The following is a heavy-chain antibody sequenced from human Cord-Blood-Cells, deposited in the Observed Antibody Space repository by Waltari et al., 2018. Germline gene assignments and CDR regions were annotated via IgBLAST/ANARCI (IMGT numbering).Heavy chain of an antibody. CDR2: INHSGST. Sequence: QVQLQQWGAGLLKPSETLSLTCAVYGGSFSGQYWSWIRQPPGKGLELIGEINHSGSTNYHPSLNSRVNISVHTSKNHFSLKLRSVTAADTAVYYCARGLGGYYFDYWGQGTLVTVSS. J-gene: IGHJ4*02. CDR3: ARGLGGYYFDY. D-gene: IGHD3-22*01. CDR1: GGSFSGQY. V-gene: IGHV4-34*01.